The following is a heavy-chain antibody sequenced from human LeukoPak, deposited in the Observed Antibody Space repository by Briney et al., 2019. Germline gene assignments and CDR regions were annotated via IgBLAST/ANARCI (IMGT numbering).Heavy chain of an antibody. Sequence: GGSLRLSCTTSGFPFGDYAMNWVRQARGKGLQWVGFIRSNAYGGTTEYAASVKGRFTISRDNSRGIAYLQMDSLIIEDTAIYYCSRGDSGDYDYWGQGTLVTVSS. V-gene: IGHV3-49*04. J-gene: IGHJ4*02. CDR1: GFPFGDYA. CDR2: IRSNAYGGTT. CDR3: SRGDSGDYDY. D-gene: IGHD4-17*01.